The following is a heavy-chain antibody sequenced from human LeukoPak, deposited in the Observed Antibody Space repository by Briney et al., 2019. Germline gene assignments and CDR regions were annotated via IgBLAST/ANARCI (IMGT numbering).Heavy chain of an antibody. CDR3: AKDIWPQYYLDAFDI. D-gene: IGHD3-10*01. CDR2: IKKDGSEK. J-gene: IGHJ3*02. V-gene: IGHV3-7*03. Sequence: GGSLRLSCAASGFTFSSHRMSWVRQAPGKGLEWVANIKKDGSEKYYVDSVKGRFTISRDNAKTSLYLQMNSLRAEDTALYYCAKDIWPQYYLDAFDIWGQGTMVTVSS. CDR1: GFTFSSHR.